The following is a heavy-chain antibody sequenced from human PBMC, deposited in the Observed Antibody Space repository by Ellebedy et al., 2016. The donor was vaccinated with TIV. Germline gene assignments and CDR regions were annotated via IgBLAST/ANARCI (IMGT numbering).Heavy chain of an antibody. Sequence: GESLKISCGSSGFSFRSYWMTWVRQAPGKGLEWVANINQGGSERHYVDSVKGRFTISRDNAKNSLYLEMNSLRAEETAVYYCATDGSYGDYLSPAHAFEIWGQGTVVAVSS. CDR1: GFSFRSYW. V-gene: IGHV3-7*01. J-gene: IGHJ3*02. D-gene: IGHD4-17*01. CDR3: ATDGSYGDYLSPAHAFEI. CDR2: INQGGSER.